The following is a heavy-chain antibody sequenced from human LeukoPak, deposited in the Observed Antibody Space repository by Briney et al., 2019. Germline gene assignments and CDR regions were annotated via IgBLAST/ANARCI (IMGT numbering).Heavy chain of an antibody. CDR2: IYYSGST. CDR3: ARGPQGWFGELFGKNWFDP. CDR1: GGSISSGGYY. J-gene: IGHJ5*02. V-gene: IGHV4-31*03. Sequence: SETLSLTCTVSGGSISSGGYYWSWIRQHPGTGLEWIGYIYYSGSTHYNPSLKSRVTISVDTSKNQFSLKLSSVTAADTAVYYCARGPQGWFGELFGKNWFDPWGQGTLVTVSS. D-gene: IGHD3-10*01.